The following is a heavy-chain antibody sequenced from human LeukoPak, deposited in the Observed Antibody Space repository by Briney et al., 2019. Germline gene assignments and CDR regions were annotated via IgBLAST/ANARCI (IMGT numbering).Heavy chain of an antibody. CDR1: GGSISSYY. CDR3: ARETEGVAADI. J-gene: IGHJ3*02. CDR2: IYYSGST. D-gene: IGHD6-19*01. Sequence: SETLSLTCTVSGGSISSYYWSWIRQPPGKGLEWIGYIYYSGSTNYNPSLKSRVTISVDTSKNQFSLKLSSVTAADTAVYYCARETEGVAADIWGQGTMVTVSS. V-gene: IGHV4-59*01.